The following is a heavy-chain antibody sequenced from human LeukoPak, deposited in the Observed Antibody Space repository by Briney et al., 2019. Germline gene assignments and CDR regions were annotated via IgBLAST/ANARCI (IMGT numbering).Heavy chain of an antibody. CDR2: ISGSGGST. D-gene: IGHD6-13*01. Sequence: QSGGSLRLSCAASGFTVSSNYMSWVRQAPGKGLEWVSAISGSGGSTYYADSVKGRFTISRDNSKNTLYLQMNSLRAEDTAVYYCAKESTYIASFFDYWGQGTLVTVSS. V-gene: IGHV3-23*01. CDR3: AKESTYIASFFDY. J-gene: IGHJ4*02. CDR1: GFTVSSNY.